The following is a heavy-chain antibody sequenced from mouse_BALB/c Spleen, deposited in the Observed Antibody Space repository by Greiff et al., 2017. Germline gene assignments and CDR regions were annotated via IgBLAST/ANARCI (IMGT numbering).Heavy chain of an antibody. J-gene: IGHJ3*01. D-gene: IGHD3-3*01. Sequence: EVQLVESGGGLVQPGGSLKLSCAASGFTFSSYTMSWVRQTPEKRLEWVAYISNGGGSTYYPDTVKGRFTISRDNAKNTLYLQMSSLKSEDTAMYYCARGEGLAYWGQGTLVTVSA. V-gene: IGHV5-12-2*01. CDR2: ISNGGGST. CDR1: GFTFSSYT. CDR3: ARGEGLAY.